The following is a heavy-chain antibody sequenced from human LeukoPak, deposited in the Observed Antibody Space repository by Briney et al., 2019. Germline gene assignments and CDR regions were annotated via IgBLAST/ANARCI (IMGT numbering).Heavy chain of an antibody. CDR3: AKVAGATKSFHYGDQKRGHFDY. V-gene: IGHV3-23*01. D-gene: IGHD1-26*01. CDR1: GFTFSSYA. CDR2: ISGSGGST. J-gene: IGHJ4*02. Sequence: GGSLRLSRAASGFTFSSYAMSWVRQAPGKGLEWVSAISGSGGSTYYADSVKGRFTISRDNSKNTLYLQMNSLRAEDTAVYYCAKVAGATKSFHYGDQKRGHFDYWGQGTLVTVSS.